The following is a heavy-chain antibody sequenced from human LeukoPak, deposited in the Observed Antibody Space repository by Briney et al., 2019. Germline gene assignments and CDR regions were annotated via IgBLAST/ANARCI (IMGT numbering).Heavy chain of an antibody. Sequence: GASVKLSCNASGGTFSIYANSWVRHAPGQGLEWLGGIIPIFGTANYAQKFQGRVTITADKSTSTAYMELSSLRSEDTAVYYCARVNAAGFYYYYYMDVWGKGTTVTVSS. J-gene: IGHJ6*03. D-gene: IGHD2-15*01. CDR1: GGTFSIYA. CDR3: ARVNAAGFYYYYYMDV. CDR2: IIPIFGTA. V-gene: IGHV1-69*06.